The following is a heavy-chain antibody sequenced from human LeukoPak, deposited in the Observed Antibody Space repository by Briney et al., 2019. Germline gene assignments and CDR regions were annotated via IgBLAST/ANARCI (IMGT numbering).Heavy chain of an antibody. CDR2: INHSGST. CDR3: ARAIVVADY. V-gene: IGHV4-34*01. CDR1: GGSFSGYY. Sequence: PSETLSLTCAVYGGSFSGYYWSWIRQPPGKGLEWIGEINHSGSTNYNPSLKSRVTISVDTSKNQFSLKLSSVTAADTAVYYCARAIVVADYWGQGTLVTVSS. J-gene: IGHJ4*02. D-gene: IGHD2-2*01.